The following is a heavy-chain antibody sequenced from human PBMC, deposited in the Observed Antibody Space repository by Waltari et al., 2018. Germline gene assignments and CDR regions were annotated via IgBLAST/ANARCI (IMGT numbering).Heavy chain of an antibody. CDR3: ARELGN. Sequence: QVQLQESGPGLVKPSQTLSLTCAVSGASISSSNYWTWIRQPAGKGLEWIGLIYPSGSTNYNPPIKSRVTISVEASKNQFSLKLSSVTAADTAVYYCARELGNWGQGTLVTVSA. CDR1: GASISSSNY. J-gene: IGHJ4*02. CDR2: IYPSGST. V-gene: IGHV4-61*02.